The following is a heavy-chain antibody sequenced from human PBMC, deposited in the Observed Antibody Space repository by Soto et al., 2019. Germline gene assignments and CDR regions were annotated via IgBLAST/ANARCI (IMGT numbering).Heavy chain of an antibody. CDR3: ARDGNVFRFWAVNRGGDY. Sequence: GRSLRLSCAASGFTFSSYSMNWVRQAPGKGLEWVSSISRSSSYIYYADSVKGRFTISRDNAKNSLYLQMNSLRAEDRAVYSCARDGNVFRFWAVNRGGDYWGQGTLVTVSS. J-gene: IGHJ4*02. CDR1: GFTFSSYS. CDR2: ISRSSSYI. V-gene: IGHV3-21*01. D-gene: IGHD3-3*01.